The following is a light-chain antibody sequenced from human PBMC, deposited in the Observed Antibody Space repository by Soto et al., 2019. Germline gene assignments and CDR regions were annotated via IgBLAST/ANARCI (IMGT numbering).Light chain of an antibody. CDR3: QRYNSAPQT. CDR1: QGISNY. Sequence: DIQKTQSPSSLSAYVGDRVTITCRASQGISNYLAWYQQKPGRVPKLLIYAASTLQSGVPSRFSGSGSGTDFTLTISSLQPEDVATYYCQRYNSAPQTFGQGTKVDIK. CDR2: AAS. J-gene: IGKJ1*01. V-gene: IGKV1-27*01.